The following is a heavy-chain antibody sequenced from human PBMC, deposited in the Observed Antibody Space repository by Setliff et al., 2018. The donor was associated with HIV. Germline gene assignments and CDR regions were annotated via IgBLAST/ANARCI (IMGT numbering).Heavy chain of an antibody. CDR2: INAGNGNT. J-gene: IGHJ4*02. D-gene: IGHD6-13*01. CDR3: AKTIAAAATLLGF. V-gene: IGHV1-3*01. Sequence: ASVKVSCKASGYTSTSYAMHWVRQAPGQRLEWMGWINAGNGNTKYSQKFQGRVTITRDTSASTAYMELSSLRSEDTAVYYCAKTIAAAATLLGFWGQGTLVTVSS. CDR1: GYTSTSYA.